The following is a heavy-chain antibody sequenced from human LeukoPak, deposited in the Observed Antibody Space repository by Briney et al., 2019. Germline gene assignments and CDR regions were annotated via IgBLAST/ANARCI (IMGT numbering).Heavy chain of an antibody. J-gene: IGHJ5*02. Sequence: SETLSLTCTVSGVSISSYYWSWIRQPPGKGLEWIGYIYYSGSTNYNPSLKSRVTISVDTSKNQFSLKLSSVTAADTAVYYCARFKRWFDPWGRGTLVTVSS. CDR2: IYYSGST. CDR1: GVSISSYY. CDR3: ARFKRWFDP. V-gene: IGHV4-59*01.